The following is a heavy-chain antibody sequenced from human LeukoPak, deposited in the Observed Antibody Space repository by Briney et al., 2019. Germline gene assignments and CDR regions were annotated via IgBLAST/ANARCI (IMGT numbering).Heavy chain of an antibody. CDR3: ARDRSDAFDF. Sequence: ASVKVSCKASGYTFTSYHIHWVRQAPGQGLEWMGRIYSNSGGTNYAQKFQGRVTMTRDTSISTAYMELSRLRSDDTAVYYCARDRSDAFDFWGQGTMVTVSS. CDR2: IYSNSGGT. J-gene: IGHJ3*01. V-gene: IGHV1-2*06. CDR1: GYTFTSYH.